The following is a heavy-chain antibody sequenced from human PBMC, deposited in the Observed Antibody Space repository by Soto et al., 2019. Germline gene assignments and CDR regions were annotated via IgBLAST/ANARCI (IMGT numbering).Heavy chain of an antibody. CDR1: GYTFTSSD. Sequence: QVQLVQSGAEVKKPGASVKVSCKASGYTFTSSDINWVRQATGQGLEWLGWMNPNSGNTGYAQKLQGRITLTRSTSINTAYLELSSLSSDDSAVYYCATGASPWGQGTLVTVSS. V-gene: IGHV1-8*01. CDR2: MNPNSGNT. J-gene: IGHJ5*02. CDR3: ATGASP.